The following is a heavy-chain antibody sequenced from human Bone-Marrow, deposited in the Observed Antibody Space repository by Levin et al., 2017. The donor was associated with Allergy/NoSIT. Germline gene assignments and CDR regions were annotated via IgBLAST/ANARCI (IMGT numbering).Heavy chain of an antibody. V-gene: IGHV3-9*01. CDR3: AKDETGYSSGWSIGRPDY. J-gene: IGHJ4*02. Sequence: SLKISCAASGFTFDDYAMHWVRQGPGKGLEWVSGISWNSSIIAYADSVKGRFTISRDNAKNSLYLQMNSLRVEDTALYYCAKDETGYSSGWSIGRPDYWGQGTQVTVSS. CDR1: GFTFDDYA. D-gene: IGHD6-19*01. CDR2: ISWNSSII.